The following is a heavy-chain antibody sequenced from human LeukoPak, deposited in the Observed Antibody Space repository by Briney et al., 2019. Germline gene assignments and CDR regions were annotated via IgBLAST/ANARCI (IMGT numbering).Heavy chain of an antibody. J-gene: IGHJ4*02. D-gene: IGHD6-19*01. CDR3: ARGGGWSPYYFDN. V-gene: IGHV4-59*01. CDR2: IYYSGST. CDR1: GGSINSYY. Sequence: SETLSLTCTVSGGSINSYYWSWIRQPSGKGLEWIAYIYYSGSTSYNPSLKNRVTISVDTSKNHFSLNLRDVTAADTAVYYCARGGGWSPYYFDNWGQGTLVTVSS.